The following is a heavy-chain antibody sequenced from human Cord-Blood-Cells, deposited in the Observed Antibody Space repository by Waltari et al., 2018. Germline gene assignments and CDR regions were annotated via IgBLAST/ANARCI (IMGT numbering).Heavy chain of an antibody. CDR3: ASAYGDYY. V-gene: IGHV1-2*02. J-gene: IGHJ4*02. Sequence: QVQLVQPGAEVKKPGASVQVPCKASGYPFTRSHRHWVRQAPGQGLEWMGWINPNSGGTNYAQKFQGRVTMTRDTSISTAYMELSRLRSDDTAVYYCASAYGDYYWGQGTLVTVSS. CDR2: INPNSGGT. CDR1: GYPFTRSH. D-gene: IGHD4-17*01.